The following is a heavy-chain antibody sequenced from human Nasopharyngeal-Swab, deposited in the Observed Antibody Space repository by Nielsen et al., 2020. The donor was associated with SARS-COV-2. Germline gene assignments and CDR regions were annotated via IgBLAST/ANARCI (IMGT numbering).Heavy chain of an antibody. CDR1: GFTFSSYG. CDR3: AREGTWNDLGNAFDI. CDR2: ISYDGSNK. J-gene: IGHJ3*02. Sequence: GESLKISCAASGFTFSSYGMHWVRQAPGKGLEWVAVISYDGSNKYYADSVKGRFTISRDNSKNTLYLQMNSLRAEDTAVYYCAREGTWNDLGNAFDIWSQGTMVTVSS. V-gene: IGHV3-30*03. D-gene: IGHD1-1*01.